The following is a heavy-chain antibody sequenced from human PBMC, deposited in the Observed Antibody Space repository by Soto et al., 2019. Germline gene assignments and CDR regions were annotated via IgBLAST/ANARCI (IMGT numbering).Heavy chain of an antibody. Sequence: QVQLVQSGAEVKKPGASVKVSCKASGYTFTSYDINWVRQATGQGLEWMGWMNPNSGNTGYAQKFQGXVTXXRXASISTAYRELSSLRSEDTAVYYCAREISGSYRFDYWGQGTLVTVSS. V-gene: IGHV1-8*01. CDR3: AREISGSYRFDY. D-gene: IGHD1-26*01. J-gene: IGHJ4*02. CDR2: MNPNSGNT. CDR1: GYTFTSYD.